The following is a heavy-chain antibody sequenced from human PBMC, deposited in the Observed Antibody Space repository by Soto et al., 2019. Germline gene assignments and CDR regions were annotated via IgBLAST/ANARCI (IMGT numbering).Heavy chain of an antibody. CDR1: GGTFSTNP. J-gene: IGHJ4*02. D-gene: IGHD2-15*01. V-gene: IGHV1-69*06. CDR3: ARRDSGGFYRYFDS. Sequence: QVQLVQSGAEVKKPGSSVKVSCKASGGTFSTNPISWVRQAPGQGLEWMGGTGSGTGPGNHAQKFQGRLTLTVDKSTSTVYMELSSLSSEDTAVYYCARRDSGGFYRYFDSWGQGPLVTVSS. CDR2: TGSGTGPG.